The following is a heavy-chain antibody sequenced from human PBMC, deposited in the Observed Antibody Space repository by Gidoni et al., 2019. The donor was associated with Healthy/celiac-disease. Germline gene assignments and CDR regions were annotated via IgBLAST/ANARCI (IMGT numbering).Heavy chain of an antibody. D-gene: IGHD2-15*01. J-gene: IGHJ2*01. CDR2: IKQDGSEK. CDR1: GFTFSSYW. CDR3: ARLVGWYLYWYFDL. V-gene: IGHV3-7*01. Sequence: EVQLVESGGGLVQPGGSLRLSCPASGFTFSSYWMSWVRQAPGKGLEWVANIKQDGSEKYYVDSVKGRFTISRDNAKNSLYLQMNSLRAEDTAVYYCARLVGWYLYWYFDLWGRGTLVTVSS.